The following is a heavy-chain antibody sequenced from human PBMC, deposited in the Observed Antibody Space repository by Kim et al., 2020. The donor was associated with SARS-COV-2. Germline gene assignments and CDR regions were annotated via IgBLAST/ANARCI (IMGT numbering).Heavy chain of an antibody. V-gene: IGHV4-39*01. D-gene: IGHD2-8*01. CDR1: GGSISSSSYY. J-gene: IGHJ6*02. CDR3: SRQGADTNVVLILYPTYSDFGRHV. CDR2: IYYSGST. Sequence: SETLSLTCTVSGGSISSSSYYWGWIRQPPGKGLEWIGSIYYSGSTYYNPSLKSRVTISVDTSKNQFSLKLSSVTAADTAVYYCSRQGADTNVVLILYPTYSDFGRHVGGQGTTVTVS.